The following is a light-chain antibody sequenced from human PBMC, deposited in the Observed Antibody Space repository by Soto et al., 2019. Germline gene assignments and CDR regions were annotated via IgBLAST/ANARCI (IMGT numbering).Light chain of an antibody. Sequence: EIVLTQSPCTLSLSPGERATLSCRPSQSVSGSYLAWYQQKPGQAPRVLIYGASSRATGIPDRFSGSGSGTDFTLTISRLEPKDSAVYYCQQYGNSPGTFGQGTKVEIK. CDR3: QQYGNSPGT. J-gene: IGKJ1*01. CDR2: GAS. V-gene: IGKV3-20*01. CDR1: QSVSGSY.